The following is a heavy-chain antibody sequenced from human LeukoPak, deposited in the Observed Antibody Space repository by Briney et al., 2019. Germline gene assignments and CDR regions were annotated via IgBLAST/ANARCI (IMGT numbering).Heavy chain of an antibody. CDR2: ISGSGGSR. V-gene: IGHV3-23*01. CDR1: GFTFSSYA. J-gene: IGHJ6*03. Sequence: GGSLRLSCAASGFTFSSYAMSWVRQAPGKGLEWVGAISGSGGSRYYADAVTGRFTITSDNSEYTLYLQMNSLRAEDTAVYYCAKGEGDGYIYYYYMDVWGKGTTVTVSS. CDR3: AKGEGDGYIYYYYMDV. D-gene: IGHD5-24*01.